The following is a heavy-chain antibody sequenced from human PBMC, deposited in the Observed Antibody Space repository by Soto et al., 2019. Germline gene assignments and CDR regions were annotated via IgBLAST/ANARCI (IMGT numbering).Heavy chain of an antibody. V-gene: IGHV3-30*18. CDR2: ISYDGSNK. Sequence: GSLRLSCAASGFTFSSYGMHWVRQAPGKGLEWVAVISYDGSNKYYADSVKGRFTISRDNSKNTLYLQMNSLRAEDTAVYYCAKDLAAPDYWGQGTLVTVSS. CDR1: GFTFSSYG. D-gene: IGHD6-13*01. J-gene: IGHJ4*02. CDR3: AKDLAAPDY.